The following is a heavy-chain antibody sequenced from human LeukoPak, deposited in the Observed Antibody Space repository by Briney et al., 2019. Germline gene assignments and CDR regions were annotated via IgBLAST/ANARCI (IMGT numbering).Heavy chain of an antibody. V-gene: IGHV1-18*01. CDR2: ISAYNGNT. CDR3: ARGLYGSGSYRPGWFDP. J-gene: IGHJ5*02. CDR1: GYTFTSYG. D-gene: IGHD3-10*01. Sequence: ASVKVSCKASGYTFTSYGISWVRQAPGQGLEWMGWISAYNGNTNYAQKFQSRVTMITDTSTSTAYMELRSLRSDDTAMYYCARGLYGSGSYRPGWFDPWGQGTLVTVSS.